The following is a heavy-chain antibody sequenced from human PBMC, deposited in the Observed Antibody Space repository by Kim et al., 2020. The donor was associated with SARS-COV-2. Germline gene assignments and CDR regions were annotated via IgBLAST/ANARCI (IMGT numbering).Heavy chain of an antibody. D-gene: IGHD3-10*01. CDR1: GYTLTELS. CDR2: FDPEDGET. Sequence: ASVKVSCKVSGYTLTELSMHWVRQAPGKGLEWMGGFDPEDGETIYAQKFQGRVTMTEDTSTDTAYMELSSLRSEDTAVYYCATVVDGSGSYDRWGWFDPWGQGTLVTVSS. CDR3: ATVVDGSGSYDRWGWFDP. V-gene: IGHV1-24*01. J-gene: IGHJ5*02.